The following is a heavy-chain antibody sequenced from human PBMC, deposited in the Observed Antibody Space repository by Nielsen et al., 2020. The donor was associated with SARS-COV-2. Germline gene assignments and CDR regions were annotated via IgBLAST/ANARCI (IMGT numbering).Heavy chain of an antibody. V-gene: IGHV3-21*04. CDR2: ISSSSSYI. CDR1: GFTFSSYS. CDR3: AKDDPSRMDV. J-gene: IGHJ6*02. Sequence: GESLKISCAASGFTFSSYSMNWVRQAPGKGLEWVSSISSSSSYIYYADSVKGRFTISRDNAKNSLYLQMNSLRAEDTAVYYCAKDDPSRMDVWGQGTTVTVSS.